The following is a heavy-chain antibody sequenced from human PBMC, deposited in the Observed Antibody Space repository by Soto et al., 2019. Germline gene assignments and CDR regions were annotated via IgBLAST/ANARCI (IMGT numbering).Heavy chain of an antibody. D-gene: IGHD3-3*01. Sequence: QVQLVQSGAEVKKPGSSVKVSCKASGGTFSSYAISWVRQAPGQGLEWMGGIIPIFGTANYAQKFQGRVTITADTSTSTAYMELSSLRSEDTAVYYCARAQSPVRFLEWRKLDWFDPWGQGTLVTVSS. CDR2: IIPIFGTA. J-gene: IGHJ5*02. V-gene: IGHV1-69*14. CDR3: ARAQSPVRFLEWRKLDWFDP. CDR1: GGTFSSYA.